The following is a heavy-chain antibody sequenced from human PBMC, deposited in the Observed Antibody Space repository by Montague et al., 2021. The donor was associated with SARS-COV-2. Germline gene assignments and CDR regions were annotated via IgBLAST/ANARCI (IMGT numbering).Heavy chain of an antibody. D-gene: IGHD3-3*01. J-gene: IGHJ4*02. Sequence: SETLSLTCAVYGGSFSDSHWSWLRQPPGKGLEWIGEINQSGSTKYNPSLKSRVTISVDTSKNQFSLKLSSLTAADTAVYYCARGQSGITVIVAAILGVESYFDNWGQGTLVTVSS. CDR2: INQSGST. V-gene: IGHV4-34*01. CDR3: ARGQSGITVIVAAILGVESYFDN. CDR1: GGSFSDSH.